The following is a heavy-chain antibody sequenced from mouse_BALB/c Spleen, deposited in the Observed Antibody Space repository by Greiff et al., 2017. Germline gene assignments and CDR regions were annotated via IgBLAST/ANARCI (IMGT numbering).Heavy chain of an antibody. Sequence: QVQLKESGPGLVAPSQSLSITCTVSGFSLTSYGVHWVRQPPGKGLEWLGVIWAGGSTNYNSALMSRLSISKDNSKSQVFLKMNSLQTDDTAMYYCARETRDGRIFAYWGQGTLVTVSA. J-gene: IGHJ3*01. CDR1: GFSLTSYG. D-gene: IGHD1-1*01. CDR3: ARETRDGRIFAY. V-gene: IGHV2-9*02. CDR2: IWAGGST.